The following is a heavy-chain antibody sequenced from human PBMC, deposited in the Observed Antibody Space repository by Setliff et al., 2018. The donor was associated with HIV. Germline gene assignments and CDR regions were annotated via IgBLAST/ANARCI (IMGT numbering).Heavy chain of an antibody. CDR3: TRQVGNKVLFDS. V-gene: IGHV4-59*01. J-gene: IGHJ4*02. CDR2: IYYSGST. Sequence: PSETLSLTCTVSGDSISSYYWSWIQQPPGKGLEWIGYIYYSGSTNYNPSLKSRVTISVDTSKNQLSLKLSSVTAADTAVYYCTRQVGNKVLFDSWGQGTQVTVSS. D-gene: IGHD7-27*01. CDR1: GDSISSYY.